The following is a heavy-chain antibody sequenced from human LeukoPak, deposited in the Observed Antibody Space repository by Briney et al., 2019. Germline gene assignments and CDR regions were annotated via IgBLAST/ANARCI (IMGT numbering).Heavy chain of an antibody. J-gene: IGHJ4*02. D-gene: IGHD6-19*01. CDR1: GFTSSSYA. Sequence: GSLRRSCAASGFTSSSYAMHWVRQAPGKGLEWVAVISYDGSNKYYADSVKGRFTISRDNSKNTLYLQMNSLRAEDTAVYYCARGIAVAGPPFDYWGQGTLVTVSS. CDR3: ARGIAVAGPPFDY. V-gene: IGHV3-30-3*01. CDR2: ISYDGSNK.